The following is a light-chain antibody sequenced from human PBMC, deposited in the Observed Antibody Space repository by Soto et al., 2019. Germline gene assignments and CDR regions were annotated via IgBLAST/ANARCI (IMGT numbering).Light chain of an antibody. CDR1: QSVLYSSNNKNY. V-gene: IGKV4-1*01. Sequence: DIVMTQSPDSLAVSLGERATINCKSSQSVLYSSNNKNYLAWYQQKPGQPPKLLIYWASTRESGVPDRFSGSGSGTDFTLTISGLQAEDVAVYFCQQYCATPWTFGQGGKVAIK. J-gene: IGKJ1*01. CDR2: WAS. CDR3: QQYCATPWT.